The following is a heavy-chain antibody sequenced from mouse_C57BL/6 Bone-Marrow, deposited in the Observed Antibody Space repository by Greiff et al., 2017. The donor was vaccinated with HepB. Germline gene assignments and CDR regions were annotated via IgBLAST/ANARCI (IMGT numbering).Heavy chain of an antibody. CDR2: IRNKANNHAT. J-gene: IGHJ3*01. Sequence: EVHLVESGGGLVQPGGSMKLSCAASGFTFSDAWMDWVRQSPEKGLEWVAEIRNKANNHATYYAESVKGRFTISRDDSKSSVYLQMNSLRAEDTGIYYCTRPGPSSITTAGFAYWGQGTLVTVSA. CDR1: GFTFSDAW. CDR3: TRPGPSSITTAGFAY. V-gene: IGHV6-6*01. D-gene: IGHD1-1*01.